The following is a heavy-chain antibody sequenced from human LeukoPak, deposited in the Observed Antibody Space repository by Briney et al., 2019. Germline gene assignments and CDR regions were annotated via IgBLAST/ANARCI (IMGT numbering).Heavy chain of an antibody. CDR2: IIPIFGTA. D-gene: IGHD3-22*01. V-gene: IGHV1-69*13. Sequence: VASVKLSCKASGGTFSSYAISWVRQAPGQGLEWMGGIIPIFGTANYAQKFQGRVTITADESTSTAYMELSSLRSEDTAVYYCARGELPYYYDSSGYYALNYWGQGTLVTVSS. CDR1: GGTFSSYA. CDR3: ARGELPYYYDSSGYYALNY. J-gene: IGHJ4*02.